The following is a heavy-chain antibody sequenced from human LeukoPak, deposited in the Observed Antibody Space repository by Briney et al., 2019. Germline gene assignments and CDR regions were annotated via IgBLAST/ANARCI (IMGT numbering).Heavy chain of an antibody. CDR3: AKDIGGQTDAFDI. CDR2: IKSKTDGGTT. D-gene: IGHD4-23*01. J-gene: IGHJ3*02. Sequence: GGSLRLSCAASGFTFSNAWMSWVRQAPGKGLEWVGRIKSKTDGGTTDYAAPVKGRFTISRDDSKNTLYLQMNSLKTEDTAVYYCAKDIGGQTDAFDIWGQGTMVTVSS. V-gene: IGHV3-15*01. CDR1: GFTFSNAW.